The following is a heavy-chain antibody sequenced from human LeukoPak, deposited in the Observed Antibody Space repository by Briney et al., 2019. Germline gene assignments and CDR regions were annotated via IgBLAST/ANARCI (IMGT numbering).Heavy chain of an antibody. CDR3: ARPHSSSWYRFDY. J-gene: IGHJ4*02. Sequence: GGSLRLSCAVSGYTFSSYGMSWVRQAPGKGLEWVSAISGSGDSTYYADSVKGRFTISRDNSKNTLYLQMNSLRAEDTAVYYCARPHSSSWYRFDYWGQGTLVTVSS. V-gene: IGHV3-23*01. CDR2: ISGSGDST. D-gene: IGHD6-13*01. CDR1: GYTFSSYG.